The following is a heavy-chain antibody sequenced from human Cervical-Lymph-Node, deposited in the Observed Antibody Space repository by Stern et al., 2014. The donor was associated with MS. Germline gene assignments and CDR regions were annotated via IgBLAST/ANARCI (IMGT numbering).Heavy chain of an antibody. CDR2: VGPAGDT. CDR1: GFTFSRYD. D-gene: IGHD4-17*01. J-gene: IGHJ4*01. CDR3: ASWTVTTGFDY. Sequence: VQLLESVGGLVQPGGSLRLSCAASGFTFSRYDMHLVRPATGKGLEWVSAVGPAGDTYDADSVKGRFTISRENAKNSFFLQMNSLRAGDTAVYYCASWTVTTGFDYWGHGTLVTVSS. V-gene: IGHV3-13*04.